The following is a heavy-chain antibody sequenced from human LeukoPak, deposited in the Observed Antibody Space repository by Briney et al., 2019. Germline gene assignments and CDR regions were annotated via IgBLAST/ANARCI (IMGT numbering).Heavy chain of an antibody. CDR2: MNPNSGNT. J-gene: IGHJ4*02. CDR1: GYTFTNYD. Sequence: ASVTVSCKASGYTFTNYDINWVRQAPGQGLEWMGWMNPNSGNTGYAQKFQGRVTMTRNTSISTAYMELSSLRSEDTAVYYCATWGYYEEGLDYWGQGTLVTVSS. V-gene: IGHV1-8*01. CDR3: ATWGYYEEGLDY. D-gene: IGHD3-22*01.